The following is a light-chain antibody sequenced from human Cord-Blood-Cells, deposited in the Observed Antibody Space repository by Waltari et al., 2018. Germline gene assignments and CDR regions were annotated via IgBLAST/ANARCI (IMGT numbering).Light chain of an antibody. CDR2: GAS. V-gene: IGKV3D-7*01. CDR3: QQDYNLFT. J-gene: IGKJ3*01. Sequence: EIVMTQSPATLSLSPGERDTLSCRASQSVSSSYLSWYQQKPGQAPRLLIYGASTRATGIPARFSGSGSGTDFTLTISSLQPEDFAVYYCQQDYNLFTFGPGTKVDIK. CDR1: QSVSSSY.